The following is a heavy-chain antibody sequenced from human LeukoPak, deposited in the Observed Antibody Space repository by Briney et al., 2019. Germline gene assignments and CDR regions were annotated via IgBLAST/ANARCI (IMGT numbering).Heavy chain of an antibody. CDR1: GFTVSSNY. CDR3: ARDGSGSGWYWFDP. V-gene: IGHV3-66*02. J-gene: IGHJ5*02. D-gene: IGHD6-19*01. CDR2: IYSGGST. Sequence: PGGSLRLSCAASGFTVSSNYMSWVRQAPGKGLEWVSVIYSGGSTYYADSVKGRFTISRDNSKNTLYLQMNSLRAEDTAVYYCARDGSGSGWYWFDPWGQGTLVTVSS.